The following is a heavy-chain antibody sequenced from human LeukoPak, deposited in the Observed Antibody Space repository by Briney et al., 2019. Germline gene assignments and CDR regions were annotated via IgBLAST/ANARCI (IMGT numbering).Heavy chain of an antibody. CDR3: AKDMVLWFGEYDY. V-gene: IGHV3-23*01. Sequence: QPGGSLRLSCAASGFTIISYAMSWVRQAPGKGLEWVSAISGSGGSTYYADSVKGRFTISRDNSKNTLYLQMNSLRAEDTAVYYCAKDMVLWFGEYDYWGQGTLVTVSS. CDR2: ISGSGGST. CDR1: GFTIISYA. D-gene: IGHD3-10*01. J-gene: IGHJ4*02.